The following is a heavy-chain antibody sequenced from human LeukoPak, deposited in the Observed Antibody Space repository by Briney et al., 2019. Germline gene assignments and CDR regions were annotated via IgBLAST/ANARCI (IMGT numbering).Heavy chain of an antibody. Sequence: ASVKVSCKTSGYNFTSYGISWLRQAPGQGLEWMGWISAYNGNTYLAQRFQGRVTMTTDTSTSTAYMELRTLRSDDTAFYYCASSPYSNLPLEYFPHWGQGTLVTVSS. V-gene: IGHV1-18*01. J-gene: IGHJ1*01. CDR2: ISAYNGNT. CDR1: GYNFTSYG. D-gene: IGHD4-11*01. CDR3: ASSPYSNLPLEYFPH.